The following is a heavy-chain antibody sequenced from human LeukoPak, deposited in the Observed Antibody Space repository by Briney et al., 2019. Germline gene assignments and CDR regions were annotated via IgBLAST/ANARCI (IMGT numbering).Heavy chain of an antibody. CDR1: GYTFTSYG. CDR3: ARGSIAAAKTGAFDI. J-gene: IGHJ3*02. Sequence: ASVKVSCKASGYTFTSYGISWVRRAPGQGLEWMGWISAYNGNTNYAQKLQGRVTMTTDTSTSTAYMELSSLRSDDTAVYYCARGSIAAAKTGAFDIWGQGTMVTVSS. V-gene: IGHV1-18*01. CDR2: ISAYNGNT. D-gene: IGHD6-13*01.